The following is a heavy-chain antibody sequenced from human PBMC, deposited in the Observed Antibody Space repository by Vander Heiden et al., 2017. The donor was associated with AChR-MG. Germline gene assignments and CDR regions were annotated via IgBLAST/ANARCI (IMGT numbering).Heavy chain of an antibody. CDR2: VYSSGHT. V-gene: IGHV4-4*07. J-gene: IGHJ3*01. Sequence: QVQLQESGPGLVKPSETLSLTCTVSGGSIRGYFWSWIRQPAGKGLEWIGRVYSSGHTNYNPSLNSRVTMSVDTSKNQFSLNLSSVTAADTAVYYCARDQDGPGSYYNDDFDFWGQGTMVTVSS. CDR1: GGSIRGYF. CDR3: ARDQDGPGSYYNDDFDF. D-gene: IGHD3-10*01.